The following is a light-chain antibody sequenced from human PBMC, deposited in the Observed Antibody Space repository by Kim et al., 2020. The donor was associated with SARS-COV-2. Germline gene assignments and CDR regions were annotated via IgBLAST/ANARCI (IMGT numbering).Light chain of an antibody. CDR1: QSVSSRN. Sequence: WSPGERATLSCRASQSVSSRNLAWYQQKPGQAPRLLIYGASSRATGIPDRFSGSGSGTDFTLTISRLEPEDFAVYYCQQYGNAPRSFGQGTKLEI. CDR3: QQYGNAPRS. CDR2: GAS. V-gene: IGKV3-20*01. J-gene: IGKJ2*03.